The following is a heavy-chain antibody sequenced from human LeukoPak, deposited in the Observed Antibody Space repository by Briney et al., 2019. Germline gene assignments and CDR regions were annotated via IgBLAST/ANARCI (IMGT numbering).Heavy chain of an antibody. CDR1: GGSITSYY. D-gene: IGHD3-22*01. V-gene: IGHV4-59*01. Sequence: SETLSLTCTVSGGSITSYYWSWIRQPPGKGLEWIGYMYYTGSTNYNPSLKSRVTISEDTSKNQFSLRLTSVTAADTAVYYCARRDGSGYYGYYFDHWGQGALVTVSS. J-gene: IGHJ4*02. CDR2: MYYTGST. CDR3: ARRDGSGYYGYYFDH.